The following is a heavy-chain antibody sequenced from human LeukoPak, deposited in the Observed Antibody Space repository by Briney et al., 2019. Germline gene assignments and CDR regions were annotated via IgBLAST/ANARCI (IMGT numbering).Heavy chain of an antibody. CDR1: GGSFSGYY. CDR3: ARDTEQLVSYYYYYYMDV. Sequence: PSETLSLTCAVYGGSFSGYYWSWIRQPPGKGLEWIGEINHSGSTNYNPSLKSRVTISVDTSKNQFSLKLSSVTAADTAVYYCARDTEQLVSYYYYYYMDVWDKGTTVTVSS. V-gene: IGHV4-34*01. CDR2: INHSGST. J-gene: IGHJ6*03. D-gene: IGHD6-6*01.